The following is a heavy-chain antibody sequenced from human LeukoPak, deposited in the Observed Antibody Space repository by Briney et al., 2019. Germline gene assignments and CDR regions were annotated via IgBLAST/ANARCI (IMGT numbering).Heavy chain of an antibody. J-gene: IGHJ4*02. Sequence: GGSLRLSCAASGFTFSTYEMNWVRQPPGKGLELVSYISSTSSTIFYADSVKGRFTISRDNAKNSLYLQMNSLRTEDTALYFCARFWNYDYWGQGTLVTVSS. CDR2: ISSTSSTI. V-gene: IGHV3-48*03. CDR3: ARFWNYDY. CDR1: GFTFSTYE. D-gene: IGHD1-1*01.